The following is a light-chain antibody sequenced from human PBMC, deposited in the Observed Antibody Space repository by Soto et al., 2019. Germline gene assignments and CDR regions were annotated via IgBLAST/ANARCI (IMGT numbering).Light chain of an antibody. V-gene: IGLV2-14*03. Sequence: QSALTQPASVSGSPGQSITISCTGTSSDVGGYNYVSWYQQHPGKAPKLMIFDVTNRPSGVSNRFSGSKSGNTASLTISGLRAEDEADYYCASYTINTILVVFGTGTKLTVL. CDR3: ASYTINTILVV. J-gene: IGLJ1*01. CDR1: SSDVGGYNY. CDR2: DVT.